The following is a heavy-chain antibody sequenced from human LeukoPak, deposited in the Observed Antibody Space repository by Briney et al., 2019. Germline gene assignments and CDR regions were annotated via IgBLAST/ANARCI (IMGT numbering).Heavy chain of an antibody. Sequence: GASVKVSCKASGYTFSSYGITWVRQAPEQGLEWKGWISPYNGNTNYAQKLQGRVTMTTDTSTSTAYMELRSLRSDDTAVYYCARGSLDAFDIWGQGTMVTVSS. CDR1: GYTFSSYG. CDR3: ARGSLDAFDI. CDR2: ISPYNGNT. V-gene: IGHV1-18*01. J-gene: IGHJ3*02.